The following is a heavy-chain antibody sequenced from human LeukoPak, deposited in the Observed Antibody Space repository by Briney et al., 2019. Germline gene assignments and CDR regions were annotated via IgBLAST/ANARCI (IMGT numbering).Heavy chain of an antibody. CDR2: IYYSGST. J-gene: IGHJ4*02. CDR3: ARVGGNYDSSGYYSTGTFDY. D-gene: IGHD3-22*01. Sequence: PSETLSLTCTVSGGSISSSSYYWGWIRQPPGKGLEWIGSIYYSGSTYYNPSLKSRVTISVDTSKNQFSLKLSSVTAADTAVYYCARVGGNYDSSGYYSTGTFDYWGQGTLVTVSS. V-gene: IGHV4-39*07. CDR1: GGSISSSSYY.